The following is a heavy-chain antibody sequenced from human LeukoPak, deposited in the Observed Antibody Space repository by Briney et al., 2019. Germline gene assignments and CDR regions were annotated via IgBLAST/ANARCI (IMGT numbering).Heavy chain of an antibody. Sequence: GGSLRLSCAASGFRFSSYAMTWVRQAPGKGLEWVSAISGSGDRTFYEDSVKGRFTISRDNSKNTLYLQMNSLSAEDTAIYYCAKSRSQLLDHFGYWGQGTLVTVSS. CDR3: AKSRSQLLDHFGY. CDR1: GFRFSSYA. V-gene: IGHV3-23*01. J-gene: IGHJ4*02. CDR2: ISGSGDRT. D-gene: IGHD2-2*02.